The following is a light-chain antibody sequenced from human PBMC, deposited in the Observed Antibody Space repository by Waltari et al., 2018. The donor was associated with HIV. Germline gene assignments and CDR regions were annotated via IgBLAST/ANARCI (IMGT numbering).Light chain of an antibody. CDR2: LQGSGSY. CDR3: ETWDSNSRE. Sequence: QPVLTQSSSASASLGSSVKLTCTLSSGDSSHIIAWHQKQPGKAPRYLMKLQGSGSYNKGRGVTDRFSGSSSGVDRYLTSANLQVEEEADYYCETWDSNSRELGGGTKLTVL. J-gene: IGLJ2*01. CDR1: SGDSSHI. V-gene: IGLV4-60*02.